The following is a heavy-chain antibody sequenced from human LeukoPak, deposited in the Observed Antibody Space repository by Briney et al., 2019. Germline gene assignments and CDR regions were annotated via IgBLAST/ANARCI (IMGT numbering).Heavy chain of an antibody. D-gene: IGHD6-6*01. J-gene: IGHJ3*02. V-gene: IGHV1-69*05. Sequence: SVKVSCKASGGTFSGYAISWVRQAPGQGLEWMGGIIPIFGTANYAQKFQGRVTITTDESTSTAYMELSSLRSEDTAVYYCAKDLIAATRHDAFDIWGQGTMVTVSS. CDR1: GGTFSGYA. CDR2: IIPIFGTA. CDR3: AKDLIAATRHDAFDI.